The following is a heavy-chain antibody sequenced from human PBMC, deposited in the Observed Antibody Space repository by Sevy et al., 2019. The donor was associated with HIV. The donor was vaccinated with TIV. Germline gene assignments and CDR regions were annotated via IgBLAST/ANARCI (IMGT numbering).Heavy chain of an antibody. CDR1: EFTFSTYG. Sequence: GGSLRLSCVASEFTFSTYGMHWVRQAPGKGLEWVVVIWYDGSNKEYVDSVKGRFTISRDNSKDTLYLQMNSLRAEDTAVYYCARENIAVAGIGYYFDHWGQGTLVTVSS. V-gene: IGHV3-33*01. J-gene: IGHJ4*02. CDR3: ARENIAVAGIGYYFDH. CDR2: IWYDGSNK. D-gene: IGHD6-19*01.